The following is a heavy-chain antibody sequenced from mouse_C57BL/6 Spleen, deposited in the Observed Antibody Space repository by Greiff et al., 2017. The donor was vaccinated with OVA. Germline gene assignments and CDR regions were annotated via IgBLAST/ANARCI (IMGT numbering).Heavy chain of an antibody. Sequence: EVQVVESGGGLVKPGGSLKLSCAASGFTFSSYAMSWVRQTPEKRLEWVATISDGGSYTYYPDNVKGRFTISRDNAKNNLYLQMSHRKSEDTAMYYCARGDYDGNYAMDYWGQGTSVTVSS. J-gene: IGHJ4*01. CDR2: ISDGGSYT. CDR1: GFTFSSYA. CDR3: ARGDYDGNYAMDY. D-gene: IGHD2-4*01. V-gene: IGHV5-4*01.